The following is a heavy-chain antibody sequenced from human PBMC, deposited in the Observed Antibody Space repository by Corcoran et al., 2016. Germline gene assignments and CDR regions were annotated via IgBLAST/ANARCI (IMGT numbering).Heavy chain of an antibody. CDR3: ARARGVSGSYYNPDYYYGMDV. CDR2: ISAYNGNT. Sequence: QVQLVQSGAEVKKPGASVKVSCKASGYTFTSYGISWVRQAPGQGLEWMGWISAYNGNTNYAQKLQGRVTMTTDTSTSTAYMELRSLRSDDTAVYYCARARGVSGSYYNPDYYYGMDVWGQGTTVTVSS. J-gene: IGHJ6*02. CDR1: GYTFTSYG. V-gene: IGHV1-18*01. D-gene: IGHD1-26*01.